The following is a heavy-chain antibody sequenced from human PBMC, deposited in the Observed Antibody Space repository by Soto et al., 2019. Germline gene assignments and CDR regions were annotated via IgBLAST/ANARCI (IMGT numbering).Heavy chain of an antibody. V-gene: IGHV4-61*01. CDR1: GGSVSSGSYY. Sequence: SETLSLTCTVSGGSVSSGSYYWSWIRQPPGKGLEWIGYIYYSGSTDYNPSLKGRVTISVDTSKNQFSLKLRSVTAADTAVYYCARVGGVAARTFDCWGQGTLVTVSS. D-gene: IGHD6-6*01. CDR2: IYYSGST. J-gene: IGHJ4*02. CDR3: ARVGGVAARTFDC.